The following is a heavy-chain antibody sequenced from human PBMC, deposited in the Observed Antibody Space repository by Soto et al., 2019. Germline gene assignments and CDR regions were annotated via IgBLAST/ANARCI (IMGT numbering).Heavy chain of an antibody. D-gene: IGHD6-13*01. V-gene: IGHV4-4*07. CDR2: INTSGAT. J-gene: IGHJ3*01. CDR3: ASLYSNSWPFDF. CDR1: GGSIRSYD. Sequence: SETLSPTCTVSGGSIRSYDWHWIRQSAGKGLEWIGRINTSGATNYNPSLKSRVTMLLDRSKNQFSLTLHSVTAADTALYFCASLYSNSWPFDFWGQGTLVTVSS.